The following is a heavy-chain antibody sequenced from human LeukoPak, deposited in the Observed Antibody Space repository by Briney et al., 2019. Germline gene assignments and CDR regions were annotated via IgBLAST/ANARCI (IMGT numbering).Heavy chain of an antibody. CDR2: MNPNSGNT. CDR3: ASAHPQDWMTTLLVDAFDI. D-gene: IGHD4-11*01. J-gene: IGHJ3*02. CDR1: GYTFTSYD. V-gene: IGHV1-8*01. Sequence: ASVKVSCKASGYTFTSYDINWVRQATGQGLEWMGWMNPNSGNTVYAQKFQGRVTKTRNTSISTAYMELSSLRSEDTAVYYCASAHPQDWMTTLLVDAFDIWGQGTMVTVSS.